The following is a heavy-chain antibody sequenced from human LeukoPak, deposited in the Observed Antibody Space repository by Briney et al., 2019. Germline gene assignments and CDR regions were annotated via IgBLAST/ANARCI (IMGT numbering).Heavy chain of an antibody. D-gene: IGHD3-22*01. CDR3: AKDRQVVVVITEAFDI. CDR1: GFTFSSYA. Sequence: GGSLRLSCAASGFTFSSYAMSWFRQAPGKGLEWVSAISGSGGSTYYADSVKGRFTISRDNSKNTLYLQMNSLRAEDTAVYYCAKDRQVVVVITEAFDIWGQGTMVTVSS. V-gene: IGHV3-23*01. CDR2: ISGSGGST. J-gene: IGHJ3*02.